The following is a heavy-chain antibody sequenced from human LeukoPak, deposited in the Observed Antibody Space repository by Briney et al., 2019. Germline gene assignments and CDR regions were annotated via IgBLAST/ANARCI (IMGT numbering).Heavy chain of an antibody. Sequence: SETLSLTCTVSGGSISSSSYYGGWIRQPPGKGLEWIGSIYHSGSTYYNPSLKSRVTISVDRSKNQFSLKLSSVTAADTAVYYCAREGGSSHSRLDTIFGVVPEHDAFDIWGQGTMVTVSS. D-gene: IGHD3-3*01. V-gene: IGHV4-39*07. CDR2: IYHSGST. CDR1: GGSISSSSYY. CDR3: AREGGSSHSRLDTIFGVVPEHDAFDI. J-gene: IGHJ3*02.